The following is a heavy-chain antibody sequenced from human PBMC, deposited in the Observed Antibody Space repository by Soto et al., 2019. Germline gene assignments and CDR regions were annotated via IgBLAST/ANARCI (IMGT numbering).Heavy chain of an antibody. CDR1: GYPVTAYY. D-gene: IGHD3-3*01. CDR2: INPATGAA. CDR3: ARGGGVGVAGSAAFDM. Sequence: QLHLVQSGAVVKKPGASVTVSCSASGYPVTAYYMHWVRQAPGRGLEWMGGINPATGAAKYTQTFQGRVTMTRDTSTSTVFMEPSGMPSEDTAVFFCARGGGVGVAGSAAFDMWGQGTLVTVSS. J-gene: IGHJ3*02. V-gene: IGHV1-2*02.